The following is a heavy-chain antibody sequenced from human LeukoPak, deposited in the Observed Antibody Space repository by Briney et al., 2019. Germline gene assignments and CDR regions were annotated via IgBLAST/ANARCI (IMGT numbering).Heavy chain of an antibody. D-gene: IGHD2-15*01. CDR2: IKQDGSEK. CDR1: GFIFSNTW. CDR3: ATDTAAYDY. Sequence: PGGSLRLSCAASGFIFSNTWMTWVRQAPGKGMEWVANIKQDGSEKYYVDSVKGRFTISRDNAKNLLCLQMNSLRAEDTAVCYCATDTAAYDYWGQGTLVTVSS. J-gene: IGHJ4*02. V-gene: IGHV3-7*01.